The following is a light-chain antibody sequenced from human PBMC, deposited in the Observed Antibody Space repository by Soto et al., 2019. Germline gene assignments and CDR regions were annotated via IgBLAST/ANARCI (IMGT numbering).Light chain of an antibody. V-gene: IGKV3-15*01. J-gene: IGKJ5*01. CDR2: GAS. Sequence: EIVMTQSPATLSASPGERAALSCRASQSVSGNLAWYQQTPGQAPRLLIYGASTRATGIPARFSGSGFGTEFTLTISSLKSEDFAVYYCQQYNYRPPAFGQGTRLEIK. CDR1: QSVSGN. CDR3: QQYNYRPPA.